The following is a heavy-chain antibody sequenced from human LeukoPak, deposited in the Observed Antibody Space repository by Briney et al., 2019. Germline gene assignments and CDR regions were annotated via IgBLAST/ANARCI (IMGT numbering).Heavy chain of an antibody. CDR1: GFTFDDYA. D-gene: IGHD3-22*01. CDR2: ISGDGGST. J-gene: IGHJ4*02. CDR3: AKDNYDSSGYMDY. V-gene: IGHV3-43*02. Sequence: PGGSLRLSCAASGFTFDDYAMHWVRQAPGKGLEWVSLISGDGGSTYYADSVKGRFTISRDNSKNSLYLQMNSLRTEGTALYYCAKDNYDSSGYMDYWGQGTLVTVSS.